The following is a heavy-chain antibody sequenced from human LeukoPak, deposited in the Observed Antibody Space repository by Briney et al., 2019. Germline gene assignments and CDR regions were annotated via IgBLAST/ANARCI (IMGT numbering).Heavy chain of an antibody. CDR1: GYTVINSY. J-gene: IGHJ4*02. CDR3: SSLETGPSFDC. V-gene: IGHV1-46*01. Sequence: ASVKVSCKASGYTVINSYFHWVRQAPGQGLEWMRVSKPSGGSTNYAKKFQGRVTMTRVDSTSTVYMDLRTLMAEATAVYYGSSLETGPSFDCWGQGSLV. CDR2: SKPSGGST. D-gene: IGHD1-1*01.